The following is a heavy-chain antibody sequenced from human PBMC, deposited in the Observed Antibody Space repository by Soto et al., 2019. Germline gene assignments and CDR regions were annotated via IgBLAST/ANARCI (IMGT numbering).Heavy chain of an antibody. CDR2: MGAPGGHR. Sequence: QFQLVQSGAEVKKPGASVRVSCKASGYNFTRFGITWVRQAPGQGLEWMGWMGAPGGHRRQAPRFQGRLTMTTDASLSTAYIDLRSLRSDDAALYYCGREGQPQAQEEDYRFNGMDVWGQGTMVIVSS. V-gene: IGHV1-18*01. CDR3: GREGQPQAQEEDYRFNGMDV. J-gene: IGHJ6*02. D-gene: IGHD3-10*01. CDR1: GYNFTRFG.